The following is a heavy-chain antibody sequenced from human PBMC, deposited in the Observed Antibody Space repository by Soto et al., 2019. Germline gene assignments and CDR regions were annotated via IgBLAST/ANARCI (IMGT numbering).Heavy chain of an antibody. CDR2: ISGYNGDT. Sequence: QLHLVQSGAEVKKPGASVKVSCTASGYTFTSFGVSWVRQVPGQGLEWMGWISGYNGDTDYAQKFKGRVTMTTARYTSTAYMEVRSLRSDDRAVYYCARDKPQQIVGYNYYYGMDVWGQGTTVTVSS. V-gene: IGHV1-18*04. J-gene: IGHJ6*02. CDR1: GYTFTSFG. CDR3: ARDKPQQIVGYNYYYGMDV. D-gene: IGHD6-6*01.